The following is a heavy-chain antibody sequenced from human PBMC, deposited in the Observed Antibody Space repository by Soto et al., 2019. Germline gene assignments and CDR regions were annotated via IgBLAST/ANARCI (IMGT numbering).Heavy chain of an antibody. D-gene: IGHD1-26*01. CDR2: ISDDGSKI. Sequence: PGGSLRLSCAASGFSLTSYGMHWVRQPPGKGLEWVAVISDDGSKIYYADSVKGRFTISRDTSRNTLYLQMNSLGPEDTAIYYCAKVGDVYNSFFDYWGQGARVTVSS. V-gene: IGHV3-30*18. CDR3: AKVGDVYNSFFDY. J-gene: IGHJ4*02. CDR1: GFSLTSYG.